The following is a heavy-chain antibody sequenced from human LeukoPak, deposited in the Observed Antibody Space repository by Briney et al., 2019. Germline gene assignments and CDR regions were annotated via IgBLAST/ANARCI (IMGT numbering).Heavy chain of an antibody. CDR2: ISGSGGST. D-gene: IGHD3-10*01. CDR3: AKDLVSGWFGESPNWFDP. Sequence: PGGSLRLSCAASGFTFSSYAMSWVRQAPGKGLEWVSGISGSGGSTYYADSVKGRFTISRDNSKNTLYLQMNSLRAEDTAMYYCAKDLVSGWFGESPNWFDPWGQGTLVTVSS. V-gene: IGHV3-23*01. CDR1: GFTFSSYA. J-gene: IGHJ5*02.